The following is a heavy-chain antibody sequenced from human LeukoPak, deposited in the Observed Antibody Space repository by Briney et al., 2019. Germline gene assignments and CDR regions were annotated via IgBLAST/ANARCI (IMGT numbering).Heavy chain of an antibody. CDR2: ISWSSGSI. CDR1: GFTFDDYA. CDR3: AKDLGKGYYYYYGMDV. V-gene: IGHV3-9*01. J-gene: IGHJ6*02. Sequence: PGGSLRLSCAASGFTFDDYAMHWVRQAPGKGLEWVSGISWSSGSIGYADSVKGRFTISRDNAKNSLYLQMNSLRAEDTALYYCAKDLGKGYYYYYGMDVWGQGTTVTVSS.